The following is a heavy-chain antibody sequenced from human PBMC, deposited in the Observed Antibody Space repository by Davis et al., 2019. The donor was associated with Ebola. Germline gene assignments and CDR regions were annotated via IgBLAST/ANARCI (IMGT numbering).Heavy chain of an antibody. D-gene: IGHD6-6*01. CDR2: INTDTGNP. CDR3: ATDTYSSYNYH. Sequence: AASVKVSCKASGYTFTSFTMNWVRQAPGQGLEWLGWINTDTGNPTYGQGFTGRFVFSLDTSVDTAYLQINSLKAEDTAVYYCATDTYSSYNYHWGQGTLVTVSP. CDR1: GYTFTSFT. V-gene: IGHV7-4-1*02. J-gene: IGHJ5*02.